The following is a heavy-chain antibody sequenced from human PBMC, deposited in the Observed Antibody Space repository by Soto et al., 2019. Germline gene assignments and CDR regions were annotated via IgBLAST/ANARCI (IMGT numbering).Heavy chain of an antibody. D-gene: IGHD5-18*01. CDR3: ARGSGYSYGFRRIHYFDY. Sequence: GGSLRLSCAASGFTFSSYAMHWVRQAPGKGLEWVAVISYDGSNKYYANSVKGRFTISGENSKNTLYLKMNGLRAEDTAVYYCARGSGYSYGFRRIHYFDYWGQGTLVTVSS. V-gene: IGHV3-30-3*01. CDR1: GFTFSSYA. CDR2: ISYDGSNK. J-gene: IGHJ4*02.